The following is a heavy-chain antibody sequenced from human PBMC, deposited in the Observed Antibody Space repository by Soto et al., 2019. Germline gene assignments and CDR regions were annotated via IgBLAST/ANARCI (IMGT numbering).Heavy chain of an antibody. CDR3: ARVVTAGVDY. CDR2: MQPSSGRT. J-gene: IGHJ4*02. D-gene: IGHD1-26*01. CDR1: GYSFTSLD. V-gene: IGHV1-8*01. Sequence: QVQLVQSGAEVREPGASVKVSCKASGYSFTSLDINWVRQTTGQGLEWMGWMQPSSGRTGYAQKFQGRVTMTRDTFINTAYMELSSLTFDNTAFYYCARVVTAGVDYWGQGTLVTVSS.